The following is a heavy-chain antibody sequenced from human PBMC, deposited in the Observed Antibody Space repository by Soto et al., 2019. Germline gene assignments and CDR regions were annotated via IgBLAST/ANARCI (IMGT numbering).Heavy chain of an antibody. CDR3: ARDSWQHLVGPYYYYGMDV. D-gene: IGHD6-13*01. J-gene: IGHJ6*02. CDR2: IIPMFSAA. Sequence: QVQLVQSGAEVKKPGSSVKVSCKASGGTFDSYAISWVRQAPGQGLEWMGGIIPMFSAAKYAQKFQVRVTITADESTSTAYMELSSLRSEDTAIYYCARDSWQHLVGPYYYYGMDVWGQGTTVTVSS. CDR1: GGTFDSYA. V-gene: IGHV1-69*01.